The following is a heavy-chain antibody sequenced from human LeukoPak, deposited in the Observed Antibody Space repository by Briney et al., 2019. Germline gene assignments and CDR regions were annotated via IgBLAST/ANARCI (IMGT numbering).Heavy chain of an antibody. CDR1: GFTFSSYS. D-gene: IGHD6-13*01. J-gene: IGHJ4*02. Sequence: GGSLRLSCAASGFTFSSYSMNWVRQAPGKGLEWVSGISWNSGSIGYADSVKGRFTISRDNAKNSLYLQMNSLRAEDTALYYCAKDKGYSSSSLDYWGQGTLVTVSS. CDR3: AKDKGYSSSSLDY. V-gene: IGHV3-9*01. CDR2: ISWNSGSI.